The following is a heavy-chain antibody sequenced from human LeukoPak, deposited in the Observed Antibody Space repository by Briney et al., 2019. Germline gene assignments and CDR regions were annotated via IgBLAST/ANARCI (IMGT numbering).Heavy chain of an antibody. J-gene: IGHJ4*02. V-gene: IGHV4-59*08. CDR2: IHYSGAT. Sequence: PSETLSLTCTVSGGSISYDYWSWIRQSPGKRLAWIGYIHYSGATNYSPSLKSRVTISVDTSKNQFSLKLSSVTAADTALYYCATLRGASTAVFDSWGQGALVTVSS. D-gene: IGHD2-21*02. CDR1: GGSISYDY. CDR3: ATLRGASTAVFDS.